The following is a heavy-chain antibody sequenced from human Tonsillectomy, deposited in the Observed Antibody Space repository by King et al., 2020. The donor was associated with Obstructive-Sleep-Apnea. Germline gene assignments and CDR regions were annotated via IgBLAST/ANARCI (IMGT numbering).Heavy chain of an antibody. CDR1: GYSFTSYW. CDR2: IYPGDSDT. V-gene: IGHV5-51*01. Sequence: QLVQSGAEVKKPGESLKISCKGSGYSFTSYWIGWVRQMPGKGLEWMGIIYPGDSDTRYSPSFQGQVTISADKSISTAYLQWSSLKASDTAMFYWAKLPVLWFGELSDYYGMDVWGQGTTVTVSS. J-gene: IGHJ6*02. D-gene: IGHD3-10*01. CDR3: AKLPVLWFGELSDYYGMDV.